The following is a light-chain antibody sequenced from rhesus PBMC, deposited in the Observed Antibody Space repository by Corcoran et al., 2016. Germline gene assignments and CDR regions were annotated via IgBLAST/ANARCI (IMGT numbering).Light chain of an antibody. V-gene: IGKV1-74*01. CDR1: ENVNNY. J-gene: IGKJ2*01. CDR3: QHGYGTPYS. Sequence: DIQMTQSPSSLSASVGDRVTITCRASENVNNYLNWYQPKPGKAPKLLYYKASTLQSGVPSRFSGSGSGTDYTFTIRSLQPEDVSTYYCQHGYGTPYSFGPGTKVEIK. CDR2: KAS.